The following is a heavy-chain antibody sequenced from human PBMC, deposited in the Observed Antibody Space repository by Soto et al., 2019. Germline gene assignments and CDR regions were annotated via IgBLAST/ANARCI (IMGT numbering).Heavy chain of an antibody. J-gene: IGHJ4*02. CDR1: GYTFTSYG. CDR3: ARDLPPPDS. CDR2: ISAYNGNT. Sequence: QVQLVQSGAEVKKPGASVKVSCKASGYTFTSYGISWVRQAPGQGLEWMGWISAYNGNTNYAQKLQGRVTMTTDTPRSTAYMELRTLRSENTAVYYCARDLPPPDSGGQEPLVTAPS. V-gene: IGHV1-18*01.